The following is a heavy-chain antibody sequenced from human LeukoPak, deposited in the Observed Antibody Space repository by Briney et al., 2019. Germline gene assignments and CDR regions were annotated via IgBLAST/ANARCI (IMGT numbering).Heavy chain of an antibody. V-gene: IGHV1-8*01. J-gene: IGHJ4*02. CDR2: MNPDSGNT. CDR1: GYAFTSYD. CDR3: ARGRRSYDSSGYYYDY. Sequence: ASVKVSCKASGYAFTSYDINWVRQATGQGLEWMGWMNPDSGNTVYAQKFQGRVTMTRNTSISTAYMELSSLRSEDTAVYYCARGRRSYDSSGYYYDYWGQGTLVTVSS. D-gene: IGHD3-22*01.